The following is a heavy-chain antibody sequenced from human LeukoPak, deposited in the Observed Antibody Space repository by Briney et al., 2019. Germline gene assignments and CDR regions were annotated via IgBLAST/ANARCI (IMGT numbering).Heavy chain of an antibody. V-gene: IGHV3-48*03. CDR3: ATDYYDSSGYYGTADY. J-gene: IGHJ4*02. D-gene: IGHD3-22*01. CDR2: ISSSGSTI. CDR1: GFTFSSYE. Sequence: PGGSLRLSCAASGFTFSSYEMNWVRQAPGKGLEWVSYISSSGSTIYYADSVKGRSTISRDNAKNSLYLQMNSLRAEDTAVYYCATDYYDSSGYYGTADYWGQGTPVTVSS.